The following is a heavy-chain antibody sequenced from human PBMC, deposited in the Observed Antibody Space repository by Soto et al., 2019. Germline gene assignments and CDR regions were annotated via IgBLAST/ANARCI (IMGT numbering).Heavy chain of an antibody. V-gene: IGHV4-34*01. CDR2: IKHSGST. CDR1: GGSCSGYY. D-gene: IGHD3-3*01. Sequence: SETPSLTCAVYGGSCSGYYWSWTRQPPGKGMEWIGEIKHSGSTNYNPSLKSRVTISVDTSKNQFSLKLSFVTAADTPGDYCGRSMGLSIFVVVSIRGCIAYWCQAPLVTVSS. CDR3: GRSMGLSIFVVVSIRGCIAY. J-gene: IGHJ4*02.